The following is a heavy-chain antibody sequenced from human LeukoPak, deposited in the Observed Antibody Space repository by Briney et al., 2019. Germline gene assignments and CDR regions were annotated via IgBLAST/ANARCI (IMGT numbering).Heavy chain of an antibody. CDR2: ISYSGST. CDR3: ARGGVGAGYDAFDI. J-gene: IGHJ3*02. D-gene: IGHD1-26*01. CDR1: GGSISSGDYY. V-gene: IGHV4-30-4*01. Sequence: SQTLSLTCTVSGGSISSGDYYWSWIRQPPGKGLEWIGYISYSGSTYYNPSLKSRVTISVDTSKNQFSLKLSSVTAADTAVYYCARGGVGAGYDAFDIWGQGTVVTVSS.